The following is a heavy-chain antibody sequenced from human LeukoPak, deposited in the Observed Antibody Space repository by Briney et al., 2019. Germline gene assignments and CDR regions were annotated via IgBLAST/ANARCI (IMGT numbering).Heavy chain of an antibody. CDR1: GYTFTGYY. Sequence: ASVKVSCKASGYTFTGYYMHWVRQAPGQGLEWMGWINPNSGGTNYAQKFQGRVTMTTDTSTSTAYMELRSLRSDDTAVYYCARDQGITMPGGYWGQGTLVTVSS. J-gene: IGHJ4*02. CDR3: ARDQGITMPGGY. V-gene: IGHV1-2*02. D-gene: IGHD3-10*01. CDR2: INPNSGGT.